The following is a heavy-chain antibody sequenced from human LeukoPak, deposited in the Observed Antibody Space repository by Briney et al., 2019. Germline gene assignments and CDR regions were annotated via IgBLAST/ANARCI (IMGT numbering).Heavy chain of an antibody. CDR3: ARGPQHFAYYYDSSGYP. Sequence: ASVKVSCKASGYTFTSYDINWVRQATGQGLEWMGWMNPNSGNTGYAQKFQGRVTITRNTSISTAYMELSSLRSEDTAVYYCARGPQHFAYYYDSSGYPWGQGTLVTVSS. J-gene: IGHJ5*02. CDR2: MNPNSGNT. V-gene: IGHV1-8*03. CDR1: GYTFTSYD. D-gene: IGHD3-22*01.